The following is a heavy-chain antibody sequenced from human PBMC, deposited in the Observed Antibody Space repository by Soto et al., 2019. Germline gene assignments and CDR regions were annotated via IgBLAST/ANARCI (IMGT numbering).Heavy chain of an antibody. CDR2: IWYDGSET. CDR1: GFSFSESG. CDR3: ATFLAVAGTHH. D-gene: IGHD6-19*01. J-gene: IGHJ1*01. Sequence: QVQLVESGGGVVQPGKSLRLSCAASGFSFSESGMEWVRQAPGKGLEWAAAIWYDGSETYYGDSVKGRFTISRDNSKNTLYLQMSGLRAEDTAVYYCATFLAVAGTHHWGQGTLVTVSS. V-gene: IGHV3-33*01.